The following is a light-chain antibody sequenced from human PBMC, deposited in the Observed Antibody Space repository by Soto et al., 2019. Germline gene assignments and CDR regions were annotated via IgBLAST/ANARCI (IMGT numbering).Light chain of an antibody. CDR1: QSVTSNY. J-gene: IGKJ1*01. CDR2: AAS. CDR3: QHYGSPSWT. V-gene: IGKV3-20*01. Sequence: EIVFTQSPGTLSFSPGERATLSCRASQSVTSNYLAWYQQKPGQAPRILIFAASSRATGIPDKFSGSGSGTDFTLTISRLEPDDFAVYYCQHYGSPSWTFGQGTKVDIK.